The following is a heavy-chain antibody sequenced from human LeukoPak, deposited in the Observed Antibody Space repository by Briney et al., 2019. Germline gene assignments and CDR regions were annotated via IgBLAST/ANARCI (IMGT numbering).Heavy chain of an antibody. CDR1: GGSMTSSSYE. CDR3: ARDVKIGATWNYILGNFDY. Sequence: SETLSLTCTVSGGSMTSSSYEWAWIRQTPGKGLEWIGTISYSGSTDYNPSLKSRVTISVDTSKDQFSLNLSSVTAADTAVYYCARDVKIGATWNYILGNFDYWGQGTLVSVSS. CDR2: ISYSGST. J-gene: IGHJ4*02. V-gene: IGHV4-39*07. D-gene: IGHD1-7*01.